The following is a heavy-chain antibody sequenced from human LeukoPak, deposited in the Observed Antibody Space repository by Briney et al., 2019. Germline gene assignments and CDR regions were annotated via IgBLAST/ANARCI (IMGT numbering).Heavy chain of an antibody. CDR2: ISYDGSNK. CDR3: AKDPKYGSGSYPDY. D-gene: IGHD3-10*01. Sequence: GGSLRLSCAASGFTFSSYAMHWVRQAPGKGLEWVAVISYDGSNKYYTDSVKGRFTISRDNSKNTLYLQMNSLRAEDTAVYYCAKDPKYGSGSYPDYWGQGTLVTVSS. J-gene: IGHJ4*02. CDR1: GFTFSSYA. V-gene: IGHV3-30*18.